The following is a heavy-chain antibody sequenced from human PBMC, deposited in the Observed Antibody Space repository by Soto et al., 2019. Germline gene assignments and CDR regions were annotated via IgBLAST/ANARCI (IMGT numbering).Heavy chain of an antibody. V-gene: IGHV3-30-3*01. CDR2: ISYDGSNK. Sequence: GGSLRLSCAASGFTFSSYAMHWVRQAPGKGLEWVAVISYDGSNKYYADSVKGRFTISRDNSKNTLYLQMNSLRAEDTAVYYCARDGGLGWFGDRNYYYGMDVWGQGTTVTVSS. D-gene: IGHD3-10*01. J-gene: IGHJ6*02. CDR1: GFTFSSYA. CDR3: ARDGGLGWFGDRNYYYGMDV.